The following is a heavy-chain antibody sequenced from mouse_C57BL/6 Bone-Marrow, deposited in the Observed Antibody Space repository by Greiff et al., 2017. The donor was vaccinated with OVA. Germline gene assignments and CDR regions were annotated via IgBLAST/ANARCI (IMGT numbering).Heavy chain of an antibody. J-gene: IGHJ2*01. CDR1: GFNIKDDY. CDR3: TTCDDGLDY. Sequence: VQLQQSGAELVRPGASVKLSCTASGFNIKDDYMHWVKQRPEQGLEWIGWIDPENGDTEYASKFQGKATITADTSSNTAYLQLSSLTSEDTAVYYCTTCDDGLDYWGQGTTRTVSS. V-gene: IGHV14-4*01. CDR2: IDPENGDT. D-gene: IGHD2-3*01.